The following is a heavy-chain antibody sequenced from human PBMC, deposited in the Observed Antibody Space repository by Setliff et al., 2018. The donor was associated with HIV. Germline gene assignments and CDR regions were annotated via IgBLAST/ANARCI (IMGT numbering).Heavy chain of an antibody. Sequence: SETLSLTCTVSSGSISSGSYFWNWIRQPAGKGLEWIGHINTSGSTNYNPSLKSRVTISVDTSKNQFSLKLSSVTAEDTAVYYCASSLYSSSSFDYWGQGMLVTVSS. V-gene: IGHV4-61*09. CDR3: ASSLYSSSSFDY. D-gene: IGHD6-6*01. J-gene: IGHJ4*02. CDR1: SGSISSGSYF. CDR2: INTSGST.